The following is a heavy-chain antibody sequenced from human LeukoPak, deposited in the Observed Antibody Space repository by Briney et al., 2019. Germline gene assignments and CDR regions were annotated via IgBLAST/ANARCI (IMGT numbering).Heavy chain of an antibody. CDR1: GGSISSSSYY. CDR3: ARHLGRDYIDY. J-gene: IGHJ4*02. CDR2: IYYSGST. D-gene: IGHD1-26*01. Sequence: KTSETLSLTCTVSGGSISSSSYYWGWIRQPPGKGLEWIGSIYYSGSTYYNPSLKGRVTISVDTSKNQFSLKLSSVTAADTAVYYCARHLGRDYIDYWGQGTLVTVSS. V-gene: IGHV4-39*01.